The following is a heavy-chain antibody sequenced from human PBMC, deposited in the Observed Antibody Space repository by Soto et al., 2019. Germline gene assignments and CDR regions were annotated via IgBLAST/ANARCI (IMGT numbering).Heavy chain of an antibody. D-gene: IGHD1-7*01. CDR2: INPSGGST. V-gene: IGHV1-46*01. CDR3: ARVRVTGTTSGAFDI. Sequence: ASVKVSCKASGYTFTSYYIHWVRQAPGQGLEWMGVINPSGGSTSYAQKFQGRVTMTRDTSTSTVYTELSSLRSEGTAVYYCARVRVTGTTSGAFDIWGQGTMVTVSS. CDR1: GYTFTSYY. J-gene: IGHJ3*02.